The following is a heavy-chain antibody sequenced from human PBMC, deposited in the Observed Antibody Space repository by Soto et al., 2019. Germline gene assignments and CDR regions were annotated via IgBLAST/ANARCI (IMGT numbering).Heavy chain of an antibody. V-gene: IGHV4-30-4*01. CDR3: ATLVVVPAAPRYNWFDP. Sequence: SETLSLTCTASGGSISSGDYYWSWIRQPPGKGLEWIGYIYYSGSTYYNPSLKSRVTISVDTSKNQFSLKLSSVTAADTAVYYCATLVVVPAAPRYNWFDPWGQGTLVTVSS. CDR1: GGSISSGDYY. J-gene: IGHJ5*02. D-gene: IGHD2-2*01. CDR2: IYYSGST.